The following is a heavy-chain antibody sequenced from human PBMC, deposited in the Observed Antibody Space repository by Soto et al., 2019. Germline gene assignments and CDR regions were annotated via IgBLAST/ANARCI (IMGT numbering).Heavy chain of an antibody. J-gene: IGHJ4*02. D-gene: IGHD3-22*01. CDR2: ISAYNGNT. CDR3: ARDWPNYYDSSGYSSFDY. CDR1: GYTFTSHG. V-gene: IGHV1-18*01. Sequence: ASVKVSCKASGYTFTSHGISWVRQAPGQGLEWMGWISAYNGNTNYAQKLQGRVTMTTDTSTSTAYMELRSLRSDDTAVYYCARDWPNYYDSSGYSSFDYWGQGTLVTVSS.